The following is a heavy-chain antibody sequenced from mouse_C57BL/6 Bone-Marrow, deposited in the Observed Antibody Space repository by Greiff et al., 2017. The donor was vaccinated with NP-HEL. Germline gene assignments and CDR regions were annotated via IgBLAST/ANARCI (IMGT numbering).Heavy chain of an antibody. CDR2: IFPGSGST. CDR3: ARALYYGSSSSFDY. J-gene: IGHJ2*01. D-gene: IGHD1-1*01. V-gene: IGHV1-75*01. Sequence: VQLQQSGPELVKPGASVKISCKASGYTFTDYYINWVKQRPGQGLEWIGWIFPGSGSTYYNEKFKGKATLTVDKSSSTAYMLLSSLTSEDSAVYFCARALYYGSSSSFDYWGQGTTLTVSS. CDR1: GYTFTDYY.